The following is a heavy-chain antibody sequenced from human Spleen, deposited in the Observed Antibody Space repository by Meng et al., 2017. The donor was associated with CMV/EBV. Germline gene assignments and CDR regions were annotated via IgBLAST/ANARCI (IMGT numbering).Heavy chain of an antibody. D-gene: IGHD6-13*01. V-gene: IGHV4-61*01. Sequence: LTWPVSGGSVSSPTYYWSWIRQPPGKGLKWIAYIYYSGSTSYNPSLKSRVTISVDASKNQFSLRLTSVTAADSAVYYCASLSAAASLYWGQGTLVTVSS. J-gene: IGHJ4*02. CDR1: GGSVSSPTYY. CDR2: IYYSGST. CDR3: ASLSAAASLY.